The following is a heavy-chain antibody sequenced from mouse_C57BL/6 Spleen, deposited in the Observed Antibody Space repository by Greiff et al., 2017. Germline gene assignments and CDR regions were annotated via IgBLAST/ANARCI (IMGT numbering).Heavy chain of an antibody. J-gene: IGHJ2*01. CDR1: GYTFTSYW. D-gene: IGHD2-5*01. CDR3: ARGNYSNLLYYFDY. V-gene: IGHV1-50*01. Sequence: QVQLQQPGAELVKPGASVKLSCKASGYTFTSYWMQWVKQRPGQGLEWIGEIDPSDSYTNYNQKFKGKATLTVDTSSSTAYMQLSSLTSEDSAVYYCARGNYSNLLYYFDYWGQGTTLTVSS. CDR2: IDPSDSYT.